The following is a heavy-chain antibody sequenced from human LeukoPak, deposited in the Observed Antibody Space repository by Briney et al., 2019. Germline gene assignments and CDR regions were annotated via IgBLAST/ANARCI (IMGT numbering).Heavy chain of an antibody. Sequence: PGGSLRLSCAASGFTFSSYSINWVRQAPGKGLEWVSSISSSSSYIYYADSVKGRFTISRDNAKNSLYLQMNSLRAEDTAVYYCARYFDRYDAFDIWGQGTMVTVSS. V-gene: IGHV3-21*01. D-gene: IGHD3-9*01. CDR3: ARYFDRYDAFDI. J-gene: IGHJ3*02. CDR2: ISSSSSYI. CDR1: GFTFSSYS.